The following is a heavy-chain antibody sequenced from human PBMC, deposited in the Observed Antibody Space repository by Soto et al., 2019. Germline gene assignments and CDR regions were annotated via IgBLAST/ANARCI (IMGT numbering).Heavy chain of an antibody. CDR1: GGTFSGYA. D-gene: IGHD6-19*01. J-gene: IGHJ6*02. V-gene: IGHV1-69*06. CDR3: ARFQRRAVEMGYGMDV. Sequence: SVKVYCKGSGGTFSGYAVSWGRQATGQGLEWMGGIIPIFGTANYAQKFQGRVTITADKSTSTAYMELSSLRSEDTAVYYCARFQRRAVEMGYGMDVWGQGITVTVPS. CDR2: IIPIFGTA.